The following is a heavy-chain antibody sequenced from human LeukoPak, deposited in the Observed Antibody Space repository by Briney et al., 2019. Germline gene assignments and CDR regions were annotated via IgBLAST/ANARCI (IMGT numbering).Heavy chain of an antibody. CDR3: ARGDYGEV. V-gene: IGHV3-48*03. Sequence: GGSLRLSCAVSGFTFRTYEMNWVRQAPGKGLEWVSYISGSGSTIYYADSVKGRFTISRDNARNSLYLQMNSLRAGDTAVYFCARGDYGEVWGQGTLVTVSS. D-gene: IGHD4-17*01. CDR1: GFTFRTYE. J-gene: IGHJ4*02. CDR2: ISGSGSTI.